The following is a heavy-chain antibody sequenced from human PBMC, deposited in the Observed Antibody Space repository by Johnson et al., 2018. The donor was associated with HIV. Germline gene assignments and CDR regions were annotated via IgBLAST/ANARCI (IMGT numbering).Heavy chain of an antibody. V-gene: IGHV3-23*04. CDR2: ISGSGGST. Sequence: VQLVESGGGLVKPGGSLRLSCVASVFTFSDYYMTWVRQAPGKGLEWVSAISGSGGSTYYADSVKGRFTISRDNSKNTLYLQMNSLRAEDTAVYYCANGGYSYGYDAFDIWGQGTMVTVSS. CDR3: ANGGYSYGYDAFDI. J-gene: IGHJ3*02. CDR1: VFTFSDYY. D-gene: IGHD5-18*01.